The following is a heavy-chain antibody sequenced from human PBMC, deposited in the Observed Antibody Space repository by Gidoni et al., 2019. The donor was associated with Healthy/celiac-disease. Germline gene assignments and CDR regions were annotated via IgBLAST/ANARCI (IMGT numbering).Heavy chain of an antibody. Sequence: EVQLVESGGGVVRPGWPLRPSCASSVTTFDDYGIGWVRHAPGKGLEWVAGINWNGSNTGYADSVKGRFTISRDNAKNSLYLQMNSLRAEDTALYHCARGGYRLYYYCMDVWGKGTTVTVSS. CDR1: VTTFDDYG. J-gene: IGHJ6*03. CDR3: ARGGYRLYYYCMDV. CDR2: INWNGSNT. V-gene: IGHV3-20*01. D-gene: IGHD5-18*01.